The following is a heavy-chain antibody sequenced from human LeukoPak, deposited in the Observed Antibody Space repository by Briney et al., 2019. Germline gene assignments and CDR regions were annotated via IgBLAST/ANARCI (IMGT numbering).Heavy chain of an antibody. Sequence: ASVKVSCKASGYTFTSYGISWVRQAPGQGLEWMGWISAYNGNTNYAQKLQGRVTMTTDTSTTTAYMELRSLRSDDTAVYYCARDTIHGDDYVFDYWGQGTLVTVSS. CDR1: GYTFTSYG. D-gene: IGHD3-10*02. CDR2: ISAYNGNT. CDR3: ARDTIHGDDYVFDY. V-gene: IGHV1-18*01. J-gene: IGHJ4*02.